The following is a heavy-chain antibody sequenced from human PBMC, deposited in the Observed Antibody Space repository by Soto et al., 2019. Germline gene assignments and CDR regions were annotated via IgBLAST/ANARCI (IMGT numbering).Heavy chain of an antibody. J-gene: IGHJ6*02. Sequence: QVQLVQSGAEVKKPGSSVKVSCKASGGTFGSYAISWVRQAPGQGLEWMGGIIPIPGTANYAQKFQGRVTIAADESTSTAYMELTNQRSEDTAVYYCARSQGSSTSLEIYYYYYYGMDVWGQGTTVTVSS. CDR3: ARSQGSSTSLEIYYYYYYGMDV. CDR2: IIPIPGTA. D-gene: IGHD2-2*01. CDR1: GGTFGSYA. V-gene: IGHV1-69*01.